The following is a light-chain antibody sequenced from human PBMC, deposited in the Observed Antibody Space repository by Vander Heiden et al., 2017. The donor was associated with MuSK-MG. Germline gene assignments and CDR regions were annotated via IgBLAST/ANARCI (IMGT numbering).Light chain of an antibody. CDR1: QSISSY. J-gene: IGKJ2*01. Sequence: IQMTQSPSSLSASVGDRVPITCRASQSISSYVNWYQQKPGKAPKLLIYAASSLQSGVPSRFSGSGSGTDFTLTISSLQPEDFATYYCQQSYSTPYTFGQGTKLEIK. CDR3: QQSYSTPYT. CDR2: AAS. V-gene: IGKV1-39*01.